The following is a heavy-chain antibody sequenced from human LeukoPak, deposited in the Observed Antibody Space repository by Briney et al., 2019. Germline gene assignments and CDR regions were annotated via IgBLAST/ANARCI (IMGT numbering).Heavy chain of an antibody. CDR3: ARSLIPGRWYFDL. V-gene: IGHV3-30*04. CDR1: GFTFSSFP. Sequence: GGSLRLSCAVSGFTFSSFPFHWVRQAPGKGLEWVAAISTDGSYKYHGDSVKGRFTISRDNPMNTLYLRMNGLRPDDTAVYYCARSLIPGRWYFDLWGRGTLVTVSS. CDR2: ISTDGSYK. J-gene: IGHJ2*01. D-gene: IGHD3-16*01.